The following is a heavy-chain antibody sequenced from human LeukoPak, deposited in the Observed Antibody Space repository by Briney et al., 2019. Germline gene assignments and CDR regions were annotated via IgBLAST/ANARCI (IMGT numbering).Heavy chain of an antibody. CDR3: ARDVRNYGDPYNWFDP. CDR1: GGTFSSYA. J-gene: IGHJ5*02. Sequence: GSSVKVSFKASGGTFSSYAISWVRQAPGQGLEWMGGIIPIFGTANYAQKFQGRVTITTDESTSTAYMELSSLRSEDTAVYYCARDVRNYGDPYNWFDPWGQGTLVTVSS. V-gene: IGHV1-69*05. D-gene: IGHD4-17*01. CDR2: IIPIFGTA.